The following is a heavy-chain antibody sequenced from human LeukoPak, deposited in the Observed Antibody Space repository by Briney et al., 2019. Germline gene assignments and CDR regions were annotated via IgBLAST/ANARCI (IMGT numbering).Heavy chain of an antibody. CDR1: GFTFSDYY. V-gene: IGHV3-11*01. J-gene: IGHJ4*02. CDR2: ISSSGSTI. Sequence: GGSLRLSCAASGFTFSDYYMGWIRQAPGKGLEWVSYISSSGSTIYYADSVKGRFTISRDNAKNSLYLQMNSLRAEDTAVYYCARLGIAVAGTKGGFDYWGQGTLVTVSS. D-gene: IGHD6-19*01. CDR3: ARLGIAVAGTKGGFDY.